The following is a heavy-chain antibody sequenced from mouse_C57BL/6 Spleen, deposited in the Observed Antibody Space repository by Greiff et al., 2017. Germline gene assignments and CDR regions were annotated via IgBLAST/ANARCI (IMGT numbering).Heavy chain of an antibody. J-gene: IGHJ3*01. V-gene: IGHV2-9*01. CDR2: IWGGGST. CDR3: AKHTLGTAQVPFAY. Sequence: QVQLQESGPGLVAPSPCLSISCTASGYSLTSYGVDWVRQPPGKGLEWLGVIWGGGSTNYNSDRMSRLSISKDNSTSQVFFKMNSLLTYDTATYYYAKHTLGTAQVPFAYWGQGTLVTVSA. D-gene: IGHD3-2*02. CDR1: GYSLTSYG.